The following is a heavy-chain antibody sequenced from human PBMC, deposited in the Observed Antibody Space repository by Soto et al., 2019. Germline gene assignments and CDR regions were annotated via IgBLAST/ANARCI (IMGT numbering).Heavy chain of an antibody. CDR1: GYSFTSYW. Sequence: PRESLKISCKGAGYSFTSYWIGWVRQMPGKGLEWMGIIYPGDSDTRYSPSFQGQVTISADKSISTAYLQWSSLKASDTAMYYCARSITIFGVARKDAFDIWGQGTMVTVSS. V-gene: IGHV5-51*01. D-gene: IGHD3-3*01. CDR2: IYPGDSDT. J-gene: IGHJ3*02. CDR3: ARSITIFGVARKDAFDI.